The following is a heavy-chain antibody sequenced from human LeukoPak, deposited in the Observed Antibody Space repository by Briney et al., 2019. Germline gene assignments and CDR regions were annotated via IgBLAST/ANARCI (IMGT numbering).Heavy chain of an antibody. Sequence: PGGSLRLSCAASGFTFSTYLMHWVRQAPGKGLVWVSRINTDGSITTYADSVKGRFTISRDNAKNSLYLQINSLRAEDTAVYYCARSSYSSSSSVWGQGTMVTVSS. V-gene: IGHV3-74*03. CDR2: INTDGSIT. CDR3: ARSSYSSSSSV. CDR1: GFTFSTYL. D-gene: IGHD6-6*01. J-gene: IGHJ3*01.